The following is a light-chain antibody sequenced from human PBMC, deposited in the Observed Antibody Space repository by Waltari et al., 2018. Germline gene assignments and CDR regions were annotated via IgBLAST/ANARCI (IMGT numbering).Light chain of an antibody. CDR2: DVS. V-gene: IGLV2-14*03. CDR3: SSYTSSGTVI. J-gene: IGLJ2*01. Sequence: QSALTQPASVSGSPGQSNTISCTGTGSDVRYYVYVSWYQQHPGKGPKLMIFDVSNRPSGVSNRFSGSKSGNTASLTISGLQAEDEADYYCSSYTSSGTVIFGGGTKLTVL. CDR1: GSDVRYYVY.